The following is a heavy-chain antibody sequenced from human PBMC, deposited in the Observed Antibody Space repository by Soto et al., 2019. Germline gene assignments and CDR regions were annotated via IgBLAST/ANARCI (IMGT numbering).Heavy chain of an antibody. CDR3: AKTANGWFSAFDI. CDR1: GFTFSSYA. Sequence: EVQLLESGGGLVQPGGSLRLSCAASGFTFSSYAMSWVRQAPGKGLEWVSAISGSGGTTYYADSVKGRFTFSRDNSKNTLYLHMNGLRAEDTAVYYCAKTANGWFSAFDIWGQGTMVTVSS. V-gene: IGHV3-23*01. D-gene: IGHD6-19*01. CDR2: ISGSGGTT. J-gene: IGHJ3*02.